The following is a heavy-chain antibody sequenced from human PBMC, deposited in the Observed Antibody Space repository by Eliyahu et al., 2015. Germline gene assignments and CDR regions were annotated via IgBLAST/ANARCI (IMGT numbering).Heavy chain of an antibody. CDR3: AIERGGGYSTY. CDR1: GFTFSSYS. J-gene: IGHJ4*02. D-gene: IGHD6-13*01. Sequence: EVQLVESGGGLVKPGGSLRLSCAASGFTFSSYSMNWVRQAPGKGLEWVASISSSSSYIYYADSVKGRFTISRDNAKNSLYLQMNSLRAEDTAVYYCAIERGGGYSTYWGQGTLVTVSS. CDR2: ISSSSSYI. V-gene: IGHV3-21*01.